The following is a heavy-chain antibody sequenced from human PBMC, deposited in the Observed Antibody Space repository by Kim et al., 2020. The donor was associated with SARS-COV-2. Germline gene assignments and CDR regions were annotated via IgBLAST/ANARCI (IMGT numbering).Heavy chain of an antibody. Sequence: AASRKGQLPLSRDNSENTLYLQMNSLRAEDTAIYYCAKEPGSGPLYYFDYWGQGTLVTVSS. D-gene: IGHD2-15*01. V-gene: IGHV3-23*01. J-gene: IGHJ4*02. CDR3: AKEPGSGPLYYFDY.